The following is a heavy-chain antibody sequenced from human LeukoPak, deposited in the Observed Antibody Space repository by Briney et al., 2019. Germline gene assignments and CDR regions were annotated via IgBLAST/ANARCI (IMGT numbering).Heavy chain of an antibody. V-gene: IGHV4-59*01. CDR2: IYYSGST. D-gene: IGHD3-16*01. Sequence: SETLSLTCTVYGGSISSYYWSWIRQPPGKGLEWIGYIYYSGSTNYNPSLKSRVTISVDTSKNQFSLKLSSVTAADTAVYYCARETSQKGAHYMDVWGKGTTVTISS. J-gene: IGHJ6*03. CDR3: ARETSQKGAHYMDV. CDR1: GGSISSYY.